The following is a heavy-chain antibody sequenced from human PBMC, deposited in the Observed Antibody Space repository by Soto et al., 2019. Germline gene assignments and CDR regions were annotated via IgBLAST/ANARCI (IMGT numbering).Heavy chain of an antibody. V-gene: IGHV3-30-3*01. CDR3: ARERWVYDSGQGAFDI. D-gene: IGHD3-3*01. Sequence: QVQLVESGGGVVQPGRSLRLSCAASGFTFSSYAMHWVRQAPGKGLEWVAVISYDGSNKYYADSVKGRFTISRDNSKNXLYLQMNSLRAEDTAVYYCARERWVYDSGQGAFDIWGQGTMVTVSS. CDR2: ISYDGSNK. J-gene: IGHJ3*02. CDR1: GFTFSSYA.